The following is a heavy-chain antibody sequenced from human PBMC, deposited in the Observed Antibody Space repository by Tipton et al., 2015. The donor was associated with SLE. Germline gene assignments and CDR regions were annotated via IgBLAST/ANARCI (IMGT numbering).Heavy chain of an antibody. Sequence: TLSLTCAVYTGSFSGYYWSWIRQPPGKGPEWIGEINHSGSINYNPFFKSRVTISVATSKNQFSLKLNSVTAADTAVYYCASGGPYSNYPRDAFDIWGQGTMVTVSS. J-gene: IGHJ3*02. V-gene: IGHV4-34*01. CDR2: INHSGSI. CDR3: ASGGPYSNYPRDAFDI. CDR1: TGSFSGYY. D-gene: IGHD4-11*01.